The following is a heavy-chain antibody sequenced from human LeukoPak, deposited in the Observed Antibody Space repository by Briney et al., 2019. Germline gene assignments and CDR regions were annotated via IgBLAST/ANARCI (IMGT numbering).Heavy chain of an antibody. D-gene: IGHD3-9*01. CDR2: VYDSGST. CDR1: GGSISSSSSY. V-gene: IGHV4-39*07. J-gene: IGHJ5*02. CDR3: AREHADILTGYYNYNWFDP. Sequence: PSETLSLTCTVSGGSISSSSSYWGWIRQPPGKGLEWIGSVYDSGSTYYNPSLKSRVTISVDTSKNQFSLKLSSVTAADTAVYYCAREHADILTGYYNYNWFDPWGQGTLVTVSS.